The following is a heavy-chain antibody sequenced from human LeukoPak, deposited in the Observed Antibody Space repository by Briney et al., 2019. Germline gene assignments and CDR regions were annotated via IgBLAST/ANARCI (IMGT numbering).Heavy chain of an antibody. D-gene: IGHD1-14*01. J-gene: IGHJ4*02. CDR3: AKDTNRGGNYYFDY. V-gene: IGHV3-43*02. CDR2: ISGDGGST. CDR1: GFTLDDYD. Sequence: PGGSLRLSCAASGFTLDDYDMHWVRQAPGKGLEWVSLISGDGGSTYYADSVKGRFTISRDNSKNSLYLQMSSLRTEDTALYYCAKDTNRGGNYYFDYWGEGTLVTVSS.